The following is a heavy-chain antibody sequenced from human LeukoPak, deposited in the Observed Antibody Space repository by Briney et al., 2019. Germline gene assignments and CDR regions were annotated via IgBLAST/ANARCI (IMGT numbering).Heavy chain of an antibody. CDR2: INPNSGGT. J-gene: IGHJ6*03. Sequence: ASVKVSCKASGYTFTSYYMHWVRQAPGQGLEWMGWINPNSGGTNYAQKFQGRVTMTRDTSISTAYMELSRLRSDDTAVYYCARGGRPPQHTTPGYYYYMDVWGKGTTVTVSS. D-gene: IGHD1-14*01. V-gene: IGHV1-2*02. CDR1: GYTFTSYY. CDR3: ARGGRPPQHTTPGYYYYMDV.